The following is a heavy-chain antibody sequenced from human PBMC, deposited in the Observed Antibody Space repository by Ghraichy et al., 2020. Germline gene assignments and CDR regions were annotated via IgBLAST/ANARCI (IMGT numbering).Heavy chain of an antibody. Sequence: GESLNISCAASGFTVSSNYMSWVRQAPGKGLEWVSVIYSGGSTYYADSVKGRFTISRDNSKNTLYLQMNSLRAEDTAVYYCASTRVVAAFYYFDYWGQGTLVTVSS. CDR1: GFTVSSNY. CDR3: ASTRVVAAFYYFDY. CDR2: IYSGGST. D-gene: IGHD2-15*01. V-gene: IGHV3-53*01. J-gene: IGHJ4*02.